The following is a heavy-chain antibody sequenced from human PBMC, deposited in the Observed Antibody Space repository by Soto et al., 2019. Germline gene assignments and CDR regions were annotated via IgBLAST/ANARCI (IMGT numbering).Heavy chain of an antibody. J-gene: IGHJ5*02. CDR1: GFTVSTNY. V-gene: IGHV3-66*01. CDR2: IYSGGST. D-gene: IGHD2-2*01. Sequence: EVQLVESGGGLVQPGGSLRLSCAASGFTVSTNYMSWVRQAPGKGLEWVSVIYSGGSTYYADSVKGRFTISRDNSKHTLYLQMNSLRAEDTAVYYCARDSFPPYCSSTSCPQWFDPWGQGTLVTVSS. CDR3: ARDSFPPYCSSTSCPQWFDP.